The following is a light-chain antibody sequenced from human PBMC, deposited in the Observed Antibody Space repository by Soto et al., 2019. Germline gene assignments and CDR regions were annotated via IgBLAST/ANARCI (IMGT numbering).Light chain of an antibody. CDR2: DAS. Sequence: SPATLSLSPGERATLSCRASQSVSSYLAWYQQKPGQAPRLLIYDASNRATGIPARFGGSGSGTDFTLTISSLEPEDFAVYYCQQRQYWPPITFGQGTRLEIK. CDR1: QSVSSY. V-gene: IGKV3-11*01. CDR3: QQRQYWPPIT. J-gene: IGKJ5*01.